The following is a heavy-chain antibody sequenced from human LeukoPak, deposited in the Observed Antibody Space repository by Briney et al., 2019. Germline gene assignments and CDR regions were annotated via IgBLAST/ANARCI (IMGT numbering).Heavy chain of an antibody. J-gene: IGHJ6*03. V-gene: IGHV4-34*01. CDR2: INHSGST. D-gene: IGHD2-2*02. CDR3: ARERAGYCSSTSCYIRLYYYYMDV. CDR1: GGSFSGYY. Sequence: PSETLSLTCAVYGGSFSGYYWSWIRQPPGKGLEWIGEINHSGSTNYNPSLKSRVTISVDTSKNQFSLKLSSVTAADTAVYYCARERAGYCSSTSCYIRLYYYYMDVWGKGTTVTVSS.